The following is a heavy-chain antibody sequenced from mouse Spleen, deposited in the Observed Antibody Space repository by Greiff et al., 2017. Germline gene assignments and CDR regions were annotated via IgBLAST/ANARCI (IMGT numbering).Heavy chain of an antibody. CDR2: INPSSGYT. V-gene: IGHV1-4*01. Sequence: VQLQESGAELARPGASVKMSCKASGYTFTSYTMHWVKQRPGQGLEWIGYINPSSGYTKYNQKFKDKATLTADKSSSTAYMQLSSLTSEDSAVYYCARKAPYYAMDYWGQGTSVTVSS. J-gene: IGHJ4*01. CDR3: ARKAPYYAMDY. CDR1: GYTFTSYT.